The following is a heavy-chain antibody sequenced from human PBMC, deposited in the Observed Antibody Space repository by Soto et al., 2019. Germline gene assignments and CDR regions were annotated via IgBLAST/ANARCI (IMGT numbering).Heavy chain of an antibody. Sequence: GGSLRLSCAASGFTFSSYGMHWVRQAPGKGLEWVAVIWYDGSNKYYADSVKGRFTISRDNSKNTLYLQMNSLRAEDTAVYYCARTYYDFWVLPYYYYGMDVWGQGTTVTVSS. J-gene: IGHJ6*02. D-gene: IGHD3-3*01. CDR1: GFTFSSYG. CDR3: ARTYYDFWVLPYYYYGMDV. CDR2: IWYDGSNK. V-gene: IGHV3-33*01.